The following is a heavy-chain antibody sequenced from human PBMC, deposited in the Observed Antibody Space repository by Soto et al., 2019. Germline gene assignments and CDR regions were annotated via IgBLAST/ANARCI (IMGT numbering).Heavy chain of an antibody. Sequence: VASVKVSCKASGYTFTSYGISWVRQAPGQGLEWMGWISAYNGNTNYAQKLQGRVTMTTDTSTSTAYMELRSLRSDDTAVYYCARVICTNGVCPFDYWGQGTLVTVSS. CDR2: ISAYNGNT. V-gene: IGHV1-18*04. CDR1: GYTFTSYG. D-gene: IGHD2-8*01. CDR3: ARVICTNGVCPFDY. J-gene: IGHJ4*02.